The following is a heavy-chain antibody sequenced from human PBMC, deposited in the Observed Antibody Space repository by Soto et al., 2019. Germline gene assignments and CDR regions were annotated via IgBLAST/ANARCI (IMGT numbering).Heavy chain of an antibody. CDR2: MNPNSGNT. D-gene: IGHD2-15*01. J-gene: IGHJ6*02. V-gene: IGHV1-8*01. Sequence: ASVKVSCKASGYTFTSYDINWVRQATGQGLEWMGWMNPNSGNTGYAQKFQGRVTMTRNTSISTAYMELSSLRSEDTAVYYCARVLKDIRLGHYYYYGMDVWGQATTVTVSS. CDR1: GYTFTSYD. CDR3: ARVLKDIRLGHYYYYGMDV.